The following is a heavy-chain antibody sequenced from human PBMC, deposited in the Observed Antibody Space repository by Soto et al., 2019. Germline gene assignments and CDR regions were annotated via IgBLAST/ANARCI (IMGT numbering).Heavy chain of an antibody. CDR1: GFSLSTSGVG. J-gene: IGHJ5*02. CDR3: AHSLRSTSLEILEWPIFDP. D-gene: IGHD3-3*02. Sequence: QITLKESGPTLVKPTQTVTLTCTFSGFSLSTSGVGVGWIRQRPGKALEWLPLIYRDDDNRYNPSLKNRLTITKDTSKNLVVLTMNNMDPMDTATYYCAHSLRSTSLEILEWPIFDPWGQGTLVTVSS. V-gene: IGHV2-5*02. CDR2: IYRDDDN.